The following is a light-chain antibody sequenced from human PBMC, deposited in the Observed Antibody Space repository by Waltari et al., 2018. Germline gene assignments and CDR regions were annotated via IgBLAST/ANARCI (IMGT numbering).Light chain of an antibody. V-gene: IGKV2-24*01. Sequence: DIVLIQTPLSSPVTLGQPASISCRSTQSLVNRDGHTYLSWLQQRPGQPPRLLFYQIFKRFSGVPDRFSGSGAGTDFTLKISRVEAEDVGIYYCMQTTEFPWTFGQGTRVEIK. CDR3: MQTTEFPWT. CDR1: QSLVNRDGHTY. CDR2: QIF. J-gene: IGKJ1*01.